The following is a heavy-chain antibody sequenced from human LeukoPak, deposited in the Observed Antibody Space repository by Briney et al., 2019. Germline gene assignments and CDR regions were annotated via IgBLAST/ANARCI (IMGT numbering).Heavy chain of an antibody. CDR2: INHSGST. CDR3: ARWRITIFGVVMRYYYYGMDV. D-gene: IGHD3-3*01. CDR1: GGSFSGYY. Sequence: PSETLSLTCAVYGGSFSGYYWSWIRQPPGKGLEWIGEINHSGSTNYNPSLKSRVTISVDTSKNQSSLKLSSVTAADTAVYYCARWRITIFGVVMRYYYYGMDVWGQGTTVTVSS. V-gene: IGHV4-34*01. J-gene: IGHJ6*02.